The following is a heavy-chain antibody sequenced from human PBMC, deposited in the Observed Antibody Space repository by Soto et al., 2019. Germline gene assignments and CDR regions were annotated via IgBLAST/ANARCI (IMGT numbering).Heavy chain of an antibody. CDR2: VSAGGDTT. CDR3: TTDSNYYGSGSVYVN. CDR1: GFNFNSFA. D-gene: IGHD3-10*01. V-gene: IGHV3-23*01. Sequence: GGSLRLSCAASGFNFNSFAMSWVRQAPGKGLEWVSSVSAGGDTTYFADSVEGRFSISRDNSKNTLSLQMNSLRAEDTAVYYCTTDSNYYGSGSVYVNWGHGTLVTVSS. J-gene: IGHJ4*01.